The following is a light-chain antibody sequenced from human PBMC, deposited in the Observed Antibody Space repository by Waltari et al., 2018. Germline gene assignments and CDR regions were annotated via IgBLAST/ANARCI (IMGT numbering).Light chain of an antibody. V-gene: IGKV3-15*01. CDR2: GAS. CDR3: QQYNTWPPNYT. J-gene: IGKJ2*01. Sequence: EIVMTQSPATLSASPGERAVLSFRASQSVKTNVAWYQQKPGQAPTVLVYGASRRARGVPDRCSGSGSETEFTLTISSLQSEDFAVYYCQQYNTWPPNYTFGQGTKLEIK. CDR1: QSVKTN.